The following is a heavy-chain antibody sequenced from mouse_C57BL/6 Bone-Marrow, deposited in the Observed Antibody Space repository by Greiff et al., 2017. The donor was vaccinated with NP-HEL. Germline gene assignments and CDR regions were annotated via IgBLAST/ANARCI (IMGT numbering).Heavy chain of an antibody. CDR3: ARRNLTTVVATDWYFDV. D-gene: IGHD1-1*01. Sequence: EVKLMESGGDLVKPGGSLKLSCAASGFTFSSYGMSWVRQTPDKRLEWVATISSGGSYTYYPDSVKGRFTISRDNAKNTLYLQMSSLKSEDTAMYYCARRNLTTVVATDWYFDVWGTGTTVTVSS. CDR2: ISSGGSYT. CDR1: GFTFSSYG. V-gene: IGHV5-6*02. J-gene: IGHJ1*03.